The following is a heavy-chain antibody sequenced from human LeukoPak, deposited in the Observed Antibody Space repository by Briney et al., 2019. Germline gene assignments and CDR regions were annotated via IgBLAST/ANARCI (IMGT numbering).Heavy chain of an antibody. Sequence: GGSLRLSCAASGFTFSSYSMNWVRQAPGKGLEWVSSISTSSSYIYFAASLKGRFTISRDNAKNSLYLQMNSLRAEDTAVYYCARTPMVRGVINHPFDYWGQGTLVTVSS. CDR3: ARTPMVRGVINHPFDY. CDR2: ISTSSSYI. J-gene: IGHJ4*02. V-gene: IGHV3-21*01. CDR1: GFTFSSYS. D-gene: IGHD3-10*01.